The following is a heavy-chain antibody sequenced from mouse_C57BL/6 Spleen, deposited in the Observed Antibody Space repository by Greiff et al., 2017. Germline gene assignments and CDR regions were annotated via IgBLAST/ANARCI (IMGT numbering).Heavy chain of an antibody. J-gene: IGHJ3*01. Sequence: VQLVESGAELVKPGASVKISCKASGYAFSSYWMNWVKQRPGKGLEWIGQIYPGDGDTNYNGKFKGKATLTADKSSSTAYMQLSSLTSEDSAVYFCARAPPLGFACWGQGTLVTVSA. V-gene: IGHV1-80*01. CDR3: ARAPPLGFAC. CDR1: GYAFSSYW. CDR2: IYPGDGDT.